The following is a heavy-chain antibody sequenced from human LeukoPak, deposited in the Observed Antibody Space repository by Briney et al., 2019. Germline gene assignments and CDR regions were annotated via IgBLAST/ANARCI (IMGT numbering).Heavy chain of an antibody. J-gene: IGHJ4*02. CDR1: GFTVSNKY. V-gene: IGHV3-53*05. CDR2: IYSDGRT. CDR3: AKGVKYIVVVTAQHYFDY. D-gene: IGHD2-21*02. Sequence: GGSLRPSCAASGFTVSNKYMTWVRQAPGKGLEWVSLIYSDGRTYYADSVKGRFTISRDNSKNTLYLQMNSLRADDTAVYYCAKGVKYIVVVTAQHYFDYWGQGTLVTVSS.